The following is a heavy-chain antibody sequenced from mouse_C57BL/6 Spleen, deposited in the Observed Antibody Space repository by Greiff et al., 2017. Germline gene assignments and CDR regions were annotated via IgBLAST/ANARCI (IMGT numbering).Heavy chain of an antibody. CDR1: GYTFTDYY. Sequence: VQLQQSGAELVRPGASVKLSCKASGYTFTDYYINWVKQRPGQGLEWIARIYPGSGNTYYNEKFKGKATLTAEKSSSTAYMQLSSLTSEDSAVYFCAIGDYGSSSYYAMDYWGQGTSVTVSS. CDR3: AIGDYGSSSYYAMDY. J-gene: IGHJ4*01. V-gene: IGHV1-76*01. CDR2: IYPGSGNT. D-gene: IGHD1-1*01.